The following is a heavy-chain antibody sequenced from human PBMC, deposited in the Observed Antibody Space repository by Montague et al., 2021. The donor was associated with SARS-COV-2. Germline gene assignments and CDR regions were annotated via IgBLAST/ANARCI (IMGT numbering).Heavy chain of an antibody. V-gene: IGHV4-59*01. CDR1: GGSISSYY. J-gene: IGHJ4*02. Sequence: SETLSLTCTVSGGSISSYYWSWIRQPPGKGLEWIGYIYYSGSTNXNPSLKSRVTISLDTSTNRFSLRVTSVTAADTAVYYCARDVRYYYDRWGQGILVTVSS. CDR3: ARDVRYYYDR. CDR2: IYYSGST. D-gene: IGHD3-22*01.